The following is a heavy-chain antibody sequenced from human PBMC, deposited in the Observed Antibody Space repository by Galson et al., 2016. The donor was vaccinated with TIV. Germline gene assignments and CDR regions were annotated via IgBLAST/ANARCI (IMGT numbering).Heavy chain of an antibody. CDR2: IYTNGRT. CDR1: GVIVSNNY. J-gene: IGHJ4*02. D-gene: IGHD4/OR15-4a*01. V-gene: IGHV3-53*05. Sequence: SLRLSCAASGVIVSNNYVSWVRQAPGKGLEWISVIYTNGRTFYADSVKGRFTISRDNSKNTLYLQMNSLRPEDTALYYCARQNDYLYYFDYWGQGTLVTVSS. CDR3: ARQNDYLYYFDY.